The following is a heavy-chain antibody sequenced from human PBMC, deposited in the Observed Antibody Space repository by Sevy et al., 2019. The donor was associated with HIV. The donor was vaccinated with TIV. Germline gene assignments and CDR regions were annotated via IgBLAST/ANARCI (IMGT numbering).Heavy chain of an antibody. CDR2: IYTSGST. Sequence: SETLSLTCTVSGGSISSYYWSWIRQPAGKGLEWIGRIYTSGSTNYNPSLKSRVTMSVDTSKNQFSLKLSSVTAADTAVYYCARRPGRIVVVPAAIHIGRRWFDPWGQGTLVTVSS. J-gene: IGHJ5*02. CDR1: GGSISSYY. CDR3: ARRPGRIVVVPAAIHIGRRWFDP. V-gene: IGHV4-4*07. D-gene: IGHD2-2*01.